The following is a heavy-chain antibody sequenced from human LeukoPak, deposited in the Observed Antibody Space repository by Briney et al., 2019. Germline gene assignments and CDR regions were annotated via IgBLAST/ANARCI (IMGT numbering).Heavy chain of an antibody. CDR1: GFSFSDHY. CDR2: ISATSGTT. V-gene: IGHV3-23*01. D-gene: IGHD6-19*01. Sequence: GGSLRLSCAASGFSFSDHYMSWIRQAPGKGLEWVSGISATSGTTYCADSVKGRFTTSRDNSRKMLYLQMNSLRAEDTAVYYCAKGSGAWYQPDYWGQGTLVTVSS. J-gene: IGHJ4*02. CDR3: AKGSGAWYQPDY.